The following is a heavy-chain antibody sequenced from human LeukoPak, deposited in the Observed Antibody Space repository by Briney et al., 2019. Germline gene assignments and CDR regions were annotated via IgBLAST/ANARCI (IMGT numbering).Heavy chain of an antibody. CDR2: INPKSGDT. CDR1: GYTFIDYY. Sequence: ASVKVSCKGSGYTFIDYYLHWVRQAPGQGPEWMAWINPKSGDTNYLQNFQGRVTLTRDTSISTAYMELSRLTSDDTAVYYCASGGDPGYWGQGTLVTASS. J-gene: IGHJ4*02. CDR3: ASGGDPGY. V-gene: IGHV1-2*02. D-gene: IGHD2-21*02.